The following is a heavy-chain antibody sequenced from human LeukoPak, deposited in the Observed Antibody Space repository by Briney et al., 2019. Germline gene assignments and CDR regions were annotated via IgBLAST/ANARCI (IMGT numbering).Heavy chain of an antibody. CDR3: AKDTDVVVPEYFQY. V-gene: IGHV3-23*01. CDR2: ISGSGGST. D-gene: IGHD2-15*01. J-gene: IGHJ1*01. CDR1: GFTFTSYA. Sequence: GGSLRLSCAASGFTFTSYAMNWVRQAPGKGLEWVSAISGSGGSTYYADSVKGRFTVSRDNSVNTLFLQMNSLRAEDTAIYYCAKDTDVVVPEYFQYWDQGTLVTVSS.